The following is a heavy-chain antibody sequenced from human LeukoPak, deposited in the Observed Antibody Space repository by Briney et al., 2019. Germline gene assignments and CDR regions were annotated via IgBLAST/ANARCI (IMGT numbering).Heavy chain of an antibody. CDR1: GFTFSNYW. CDR2: IKQDGSQK. V-gene: IGHV3-7*01. D-gene: IGHD3-22*01. Sequence: SGGSLRLSCAASGFTFSNYWMYWVRQAPGKGLEWVANIKQDGSQKYYVDSVEGRFAISRDNDKNSLYLQLNSLRVEDTAVYYCARGTASHYYDSSGYGKGIDYWGQGTLVTVSS. CDR3: ARGTASHYYDSSGYGKGIDY. J-gene: IGHJ4*02.